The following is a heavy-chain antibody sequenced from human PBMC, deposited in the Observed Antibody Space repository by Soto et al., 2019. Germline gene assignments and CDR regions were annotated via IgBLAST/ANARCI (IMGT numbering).Heavy chain of an antibody. D-gene: IGHD1-26*01. CDR3: AKDGASGSYPPYYYFGMDV. J-gene: IGHJ6*02. CDR1: GFTFSSYA. Sequence: EVQLLESGGGLVQPGGSLRLSCAASGFTFSSYAMSWVHQAAGKGLEWVSTISGSGGNAYYADSVKGRFSISRDNSKNTLRLTMNSLRADDTAVYYCAKDGASGSYPPYYYFGMDVWGQGTTVTVSS. CDR2: ISGSGGNA. V-gene: IGHV3-23*01.